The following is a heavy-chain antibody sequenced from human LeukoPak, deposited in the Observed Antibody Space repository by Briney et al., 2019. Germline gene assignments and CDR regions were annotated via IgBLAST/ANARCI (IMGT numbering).Heavy chain of an antibody. Sequence: GGSLRPSCAASGFTFSTYAMHWVRQAPGKGLDWVADFSFGGSTKYYADSVKGRFTISRDTSKNSLYLQMNSLRDDDSAVYYCARDKRLLVVVTYPDSYFDSWGQGTLFSASP. D-gene: IGHD2-21*02. CDR1: GFTFSTYA. CDR3: ARDKRLLVVVTYPDSYFDS. CDR2: FSFGGSTK. J-gene: IGHJ4*02. V-gene: IGHV3-30-3*01.